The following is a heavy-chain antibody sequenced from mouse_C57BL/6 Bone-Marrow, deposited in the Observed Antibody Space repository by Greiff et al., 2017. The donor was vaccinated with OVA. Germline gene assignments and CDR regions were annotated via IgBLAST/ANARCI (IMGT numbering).Heavy chain of an antibody. CDR2: IYPSDSET. J-gene: IGHJ4*01. D-gene: IGHD2-5*01. CDR1: GYTFNSYW. CDR3: ERRGPYSSHYVEAMDY. Sequence: QVQLQQPVAELVRPGSSVKLSCTASGYTFNSYWMDWVKQRPGQGLEWIGNIYPSDSETQYTQKFQDKATLTVDTSSNTAYMQLSSLTTEDSAVYSCERRGPYSSHYVEAMDYWGQGTSVTVSS. V-gene: IGHV1-61*01.